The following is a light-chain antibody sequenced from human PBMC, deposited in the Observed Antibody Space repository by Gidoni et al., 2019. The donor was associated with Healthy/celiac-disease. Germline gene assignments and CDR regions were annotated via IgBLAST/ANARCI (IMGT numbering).Light chain of an antibody. CDR1: QSISSY. J-gene: IGKJ4*01. Sequence: DIQMTQSPSSLSASVGDRVTITGRASQSISSYLNWDQQKPGKAPKLLIYAASSLQSGVPSRFSGSGSVTDFTLTISSLQPEDFATYYCQQSYSTPPLTFXGXTKVEIK. CDR3: QQSYSTPPLT. V-gene: IGKV1-39*01. CDR2: AAS.